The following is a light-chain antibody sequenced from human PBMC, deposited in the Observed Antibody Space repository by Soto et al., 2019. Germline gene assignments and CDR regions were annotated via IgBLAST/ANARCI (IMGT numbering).Light chain of an antibody. CDR2: GAS. CDR1: QGISSY. CDR3: QQLNTYPLT. Sequence: DIQFTQSPSLLTASVGDRLTITCRASQGISSYFAWFQQKPGRXPNXXIYGASTLQSGVPSRFSGSGSGTDCTLTISNLQPEDCATYYCQQLNTYPLTFGQGTRLDIK. V-gene: IGKV1-9*01. J-gene: IGKJ5*01.